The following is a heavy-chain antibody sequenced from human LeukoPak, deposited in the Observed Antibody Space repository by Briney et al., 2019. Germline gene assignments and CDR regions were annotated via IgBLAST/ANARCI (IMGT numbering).Heavy chain of an antibody. J-gene: IGHJ3*02. D-gene: IGHD2-21*02. Sequence: EASVKVSCKASGGTFSSYAISWVRQAPGQGLEWMGGIIPIFGTANYAQKFQGRVTITADESTSTAYMELSSLRSEDTAVYYCARVAPRVITYCGGDCYYDAFDIWGQGTMVTVSS. CDR2: IIPIFGTA. CDR3: ARVAPRVITYCGGDCYYDAFDI. V-gene: IGHV1-69*13. CDR1: GGTFSSYA.